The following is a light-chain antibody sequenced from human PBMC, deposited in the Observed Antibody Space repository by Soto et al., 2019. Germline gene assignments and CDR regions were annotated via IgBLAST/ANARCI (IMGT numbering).Light chain of an antibody. CDR2: EVS. Sequence: QSALTQPDSVSGSPGQSITISCTGTSSDVGSYNYVSWYQQHSGKAPKLMIYEVSNRPSGVSNRFSGSKSGNTASLTISGLQPEDEANYYCSSYTSISTRVFGGGTQLTVL. CDR3: SSYTSISTRV. CDR1: SSDVGSYNY. J-gene: IGLJ3*02. V-gene: IGLV2-14*01.